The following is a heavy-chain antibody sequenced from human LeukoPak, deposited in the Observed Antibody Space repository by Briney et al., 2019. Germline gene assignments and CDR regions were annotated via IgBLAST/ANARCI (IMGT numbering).Heavy chain of an antibody. D-gene: IGHD4-17*01. CDR3: ARADGDYAFDY. CDR2: FYSTGTP. J-gene: IGHJ4*02. Sequence: SQTLSLTCTVSGGSVSSGSYYWNWIRQPAGKGPEWIGRFYSTGTPDYNPSLKSRVTISVDGSKNQFSLKLSSVTAADTAVYYCARADGDYAFDYWGQGTLVTVSS. V-gene: IGHV4-61*02. CDR1: GGSVSSGSYY.